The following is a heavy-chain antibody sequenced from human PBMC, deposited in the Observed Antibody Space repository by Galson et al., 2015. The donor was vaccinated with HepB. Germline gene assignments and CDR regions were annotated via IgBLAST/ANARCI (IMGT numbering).Heavy chain of an antibody. V-gene: IGHV1-3*01. Sequence: SVKVSCKASGYTFTSYAMHWVRQAPGQRLEWMGWINAGNGNTKYSQKFQGRVTITRDTSASTAYMELSSLRSEDTAVYYCASSINYYDSSGSYYYYGMDVWGQGTTVTVSS. D-gene: IGHD3-22*01. CDR3: ASSINYYDSSGSYYYYGMDV. CDR1: GYTFTSYA. J-gene: IGHJ6*02. CDR2: INAGNGNT.